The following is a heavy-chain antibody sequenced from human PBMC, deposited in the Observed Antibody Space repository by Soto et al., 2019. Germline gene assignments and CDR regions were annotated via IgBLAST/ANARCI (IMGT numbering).Heavy chain of an antibody. CDR3: AKNSGTFVTSSRVFDF. CDR1: GFTFTPYP. J-gene: IGHJ4*02. CDR2: FSGSGDST. Sequence: EVQLLESGGGLVQPGGSLRLSCAPSGFTFTPYPMSWVRRAPGKGREGVSIFSGSGDSTNSADYVKGRFTVSRDNSKNTMFLQMNSLRVEDTAVYYCAKNSGTFVTSSRVFDFWGQGTLVTVSS. D-gene: IGHD3-10*01. V-gene: IGHV3-23*01.